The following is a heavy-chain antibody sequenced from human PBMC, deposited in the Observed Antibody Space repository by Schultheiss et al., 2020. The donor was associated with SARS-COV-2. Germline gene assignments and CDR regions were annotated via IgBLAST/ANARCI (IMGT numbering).Heavy chain of an antibody. Sequence: GGSLRLSCAASGFTFSSYSMNWVRQAPGKGLEWVSYISSSSSTIYYADSVKGRFTISRDNSKNTLYLQMNSLRAEDTAVYYCARDQQWLVHWGQGTLVTVSS. CDR1: GFTFSSYS. J-gene: IGHJ4*02. V-gene: IGHV3-48*01. D-gene: IGHD6-19*01. CDR2: ISSSSSTI. CDR3: ARDQQWLVH.